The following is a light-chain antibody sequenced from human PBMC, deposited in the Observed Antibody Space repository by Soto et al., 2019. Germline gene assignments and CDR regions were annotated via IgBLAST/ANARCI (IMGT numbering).Light chain of an antibody. V-gene: IGKV1-9*01. Sequence: DIQLTQSPSFLSASVGDRVTVTCRSSQDISSYLAWYQQKPGKAPKVLIYGASTLQSGVPPRFGGSGSGTAFTLTISSLQPEDFANYFCQQVHDYPITFGGGTRLEIK. CDR2: GAS. CDR3: QQVHDYPIT. J-gene: IGKJ5*01. CDR1: QDISSY.